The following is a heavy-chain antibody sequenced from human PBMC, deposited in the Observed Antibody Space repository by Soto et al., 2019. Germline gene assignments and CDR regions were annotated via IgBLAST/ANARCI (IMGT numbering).Heavy chain of an antibody. CDR1: GGTFSSYA. CDR3: ARVLAGLILNNWFGP. J-gene: IGHJ5*02. V-gene: IGHV1-69*06. D-gene: IGHD2-8*01. Sequence: QVQLVQSGAEVKKPGSSVKVSCKASGGTFSSYAISWVRQAPGQGLEWMGGIIPIFGTANYAQKFQGRVTITADKPTSTAYMELSSLRSEDTAVYYCARVLAGLILNNWFGPLGQGTLVTVSS. CDR2: IIPIFGTA.